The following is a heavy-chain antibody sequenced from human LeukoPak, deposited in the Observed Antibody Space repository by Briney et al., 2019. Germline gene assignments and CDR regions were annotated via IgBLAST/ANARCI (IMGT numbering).Heavy chain of an antibody. Sequence: GGSLRLSCTASGFTFNGYFMHWVRQAPGKGLVWVSGINWNSGSIDYADSVKGRFTISRDNAKNSLYLQMNNLRAGDTALYYCARGGGIVGASNRYYYYYMDVWGKGTTVTISS. CDR1: GFTFNGYF. CDR2: INWNSGSI. V-gene: IGHV3-9*01. CDR3: ARGGGIVGASNRYYYYYMDV. J-gene: IGHJ6*03. D-gene: IGHD1-26*01.